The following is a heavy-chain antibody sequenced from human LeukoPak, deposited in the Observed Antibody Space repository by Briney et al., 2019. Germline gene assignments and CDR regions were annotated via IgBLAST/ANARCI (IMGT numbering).Heavy chain of an antibody. CDR1: GFTFSSYA. J-gene: IGHJ4*02. V-gene: IGHV3-33*08. Sequence: GRSLRLSCAASGFTFSSYAMHWVRQAPGKGLEWVAVIWYDGSNKYYADSVKGRFTISRDNSKSTLSLQMNSPRADDTAVYYCATQNFDYWGQGTLVTVSS. CDR3: ATQNFDY. CDR2: IWYDGSNK.